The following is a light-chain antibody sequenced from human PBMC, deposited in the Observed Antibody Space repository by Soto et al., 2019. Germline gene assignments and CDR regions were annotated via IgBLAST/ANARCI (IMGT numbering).Light chain of an antibody. V-gene: IGKV3-15*01. Sequence: VLTQSPATLSVSPESRSTLSCKPNKSGSSNLVWYQQKPGQAPRLLIYGAYTRATGIPARFSGSGSGTDFTLNISSLQAGDFAVYYCQQYNNWPFTFGHGSKVDI. CDR3: QQYNNWPFT. CDR1: KSGSSN. J-gene: IGKJ3*01. CDR2: GAY.